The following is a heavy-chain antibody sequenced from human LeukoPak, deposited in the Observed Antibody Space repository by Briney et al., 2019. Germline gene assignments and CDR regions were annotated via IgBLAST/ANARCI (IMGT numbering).Heavy chain of an antibody. CDR1: GGSISSSSYY. CDR3: ATLRFLEWLLVDAFDI. Sequence: SETLSLTCTVSGGSISSSSYYWGWIRQPPGKGLEWIGNIYYSGSTYYNPSLKGRVTISVDTSKNQFSLKLSSVTAADTAVYYCATLRFLEWLLVDAFDIWGQGTMVTVSS. D-gene: IGHD3-3*01. J-gene: IGHJ3*02. V-gene: IGHV4-39*01. CDR2: IYYSGST.